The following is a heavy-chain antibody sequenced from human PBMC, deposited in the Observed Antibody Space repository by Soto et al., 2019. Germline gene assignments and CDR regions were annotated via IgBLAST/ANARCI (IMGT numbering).Heavy chain of an antibody. V-gene: IGHV3-30*03. CDR3: ARGHGDFDY. J-gene: IGHJ4*02. CDR1: GFTFSSYG. Sequence: GGSLRLSCAASGFTFSSYGMHWVRQAPGKGLEWVAVISYDGSNKNYADSVKGRFTISRDSAKNTLYLQMNSLRAEGTAVYYCARGHGDFDYWGQGTLVTVSS. CDR2: ISYDGSNK. D-gene: IGHD4-17*01.